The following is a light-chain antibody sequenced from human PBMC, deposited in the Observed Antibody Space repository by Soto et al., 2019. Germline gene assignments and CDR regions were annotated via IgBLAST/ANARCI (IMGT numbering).Light chain of an antibody. CDR1: SSDVGGYNY. CDR2: EVN. Sequence: QSALTQPPSASGSPGQSVAISCTGTSSDVGGYNYVSWYQQHPGKAPKLMIYEVNKRPSGVPDRFSGSKSGNTASLTVSGLQAEDEADYYCAAWDDSLSGHVFGTGTKLTVL. CDR3: AAWDDSLSGHV. V-gene: IGLV2-8*01. J-gene: IGLJ1*01.